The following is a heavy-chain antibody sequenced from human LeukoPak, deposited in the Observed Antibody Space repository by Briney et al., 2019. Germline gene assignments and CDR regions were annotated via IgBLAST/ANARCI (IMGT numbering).Heavy chain of an antibody. J-gene: IGHJ6*03. CDR2: ISPSGTDI. V-gene: IGHV3-11*04. CDR3: AKEEWGPDYYYYMDV. D-gene: IGHD1-26*01. CDR1: GFTFTDTY. Sequence: GGSLRLSCAVSGFTFTDTYTTWIRQAPGKGLESLSYISPSGTDISYADSVKGRFTISRDNSKNTLYLQMNSLRAEDTAVYYCAKEEWGPDYYYYMDVWGKGTTVTVSS.